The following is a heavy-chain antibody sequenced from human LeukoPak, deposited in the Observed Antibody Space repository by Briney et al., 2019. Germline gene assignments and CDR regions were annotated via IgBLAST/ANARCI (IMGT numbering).Heavy chain of an antibody. CDR1: GYSFTSYW. CDR2: IDPADSYT. CDR3: ARWGVPGRYYFDI. V-gene: IGHV5-10-1*01. J-gene: IGHJ3*02. D-gene: IGHD3-22*01. Sequence: GESLKIFCKGSGYSFTSYWIIWVRQMPGKGLEWMGRIDPADSYTNYGPSVQGHVTISADKSISTAYLQLSSLKASDTAVYYCARWGVPGRYYFDIWGQGTMVTVSS.